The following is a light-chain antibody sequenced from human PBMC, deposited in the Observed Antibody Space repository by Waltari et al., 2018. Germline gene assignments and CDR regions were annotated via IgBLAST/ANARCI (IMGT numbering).Light chain of an antibody. CDR1: QSVIDY. Sequence: DAQMTQSPSSLSASVGDRVTITCRASQSVIDYLNWYQQKPGKAPELLISGASNLQSGAPSRFSGSGSGTDFTLTISSLQPEDFATFYCQQTYTSPWTFGQGTKVEIK. CDR2: GAS. J-gene: IGKJ1*01. CDR3: QQTYTSPWT. V-gene: IGKV1-39*01.